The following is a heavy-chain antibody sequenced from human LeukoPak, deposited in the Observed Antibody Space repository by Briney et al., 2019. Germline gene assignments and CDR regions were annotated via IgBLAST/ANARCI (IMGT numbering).Heavy chain of an antibody. Sequence: GESLKISCKGSGYRFTSYWIGWVRQMPGKGLEWMGIIYSGDSDTRYSPSFQGQVTISAGKSISTAYLQWSSLKASDTAMYFCARHEANGHYSFDYWGQGTLVTVSS. CDR1: GYRFTSYW. J-gene: IGHJ4*02. CDR3: ARHEANGHYSFDY. CDR2: IYSGDSDT. D-gene: IGHD2-8*01. V-gene: IGHV5-51*01.